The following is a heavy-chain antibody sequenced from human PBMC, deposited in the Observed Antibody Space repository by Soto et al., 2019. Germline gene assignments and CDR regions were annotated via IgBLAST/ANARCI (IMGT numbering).Heavy chain of an antibody. D-gene: IGHD3-16*01. J-gene: IGHJ6*02. CDR1: GFTFSDHY. CDR3: ARGASAHLGEYYYYGTDV. Sequence: GGSLRLPCAASGFTFSDHYMDWIRQAPGKGLKWVGRSRNEANSYTTEYAASVKGRFTISRDDSKNSVYLQMNSLKIEDTAVYYCARGASAHLGEYYYYGTDVWGQGTTVTVSS. V-gene: IGHV3-72*01. CDR2: SRNEANSYTT.